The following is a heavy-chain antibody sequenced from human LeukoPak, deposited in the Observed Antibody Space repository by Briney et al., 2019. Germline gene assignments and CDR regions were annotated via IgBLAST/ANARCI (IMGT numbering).Heavy chain of an antibody. D-gene: IGHD4-23*01. CDR1: GGSISSYY. V-gene: IGHV4-59*01. CDR2: IYYSGST. J-gene: IGHJ3*02. CDR3: ARGGTAVIAPYAFDI. Sequence: SETQSLTCTVSGGSISSYYWSWIRQPPGKGLEWIGYIYYSGSTNRNPSVKSRVAMSVDTSKKQFSLKLSSLTAADTAVYYCARGGTAVIAPYAFDIWGQGTMVTVSS.